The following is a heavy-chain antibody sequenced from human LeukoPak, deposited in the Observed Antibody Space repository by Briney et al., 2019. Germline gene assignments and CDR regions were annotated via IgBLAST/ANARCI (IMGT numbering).Heavy chain of an antibody. CDR1: GGSISTFY. CDR2: IFHTGST. D-gene: IGHD1-26*01. J-gene: IGHJ4*02. CDR3: ARSSGRYYYFDY. Sequence: PSETLSLTCTVSGGSISTFYWSWIRQPPGKGLEWIGYIFHTGSTNYNPSLTGRATISVDTSKNQFSLNLSSVTAADTAVYYCARSSGRYYYFDYWGQGARVTVSS. V-gene: IGHV4-59*01.